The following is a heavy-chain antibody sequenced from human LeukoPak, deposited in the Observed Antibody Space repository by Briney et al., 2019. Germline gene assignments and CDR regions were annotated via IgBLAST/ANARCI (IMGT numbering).Heavy chain of an antibody. CDR1: GCTFSSYA. D-gene: IGHD1-26*01. Sequence: GASVKVSCKASGCTFSSYAISWVRQAPGQGLEWMGGIIPIFGTANYAQKFQGRVTITTDESTNTAYMELSSLRSEDTAVYYCARGDSGSYTPWDYWGQGTLVTVSS. V-gene: IGHV1-69*05. CDR3: ARGDSGSYTPWDY. CDR2: IIPIFGTA. J-gene: IGHJ4*02.